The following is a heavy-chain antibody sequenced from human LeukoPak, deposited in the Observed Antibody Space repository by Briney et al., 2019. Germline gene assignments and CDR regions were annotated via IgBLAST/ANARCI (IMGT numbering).Heavy chain of an antibody. J-gene: IGHJ6*04. Sequence: PSETLSHTPTASGGSISTYYWSWIRQPAGKGLEWIGRIYTSGSTNYNPSLKSRVTMSVDTSKNQFSLKLSSVTAADTAVYYCAREVATPQDVWGKGTTVTVSS. CDR2: IYTSGST. V-gene: IGHV4-4*07. CDR3: AREVATPQDV. CDR1: GGSISTYY.